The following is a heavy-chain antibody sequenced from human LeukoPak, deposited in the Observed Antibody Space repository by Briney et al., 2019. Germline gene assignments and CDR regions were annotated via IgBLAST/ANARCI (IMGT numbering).Heavy chain of an antibody. J-gene: IGHJ4*02. Sequence: SETLSLTCAVSGASITSIDWCSWVRQTPGKGLEWIGEIYHSGSINYNPSLKSRVTISMDKSDNQVSLSLRSVTAADTAVYYCAIHVVGVTALGSWGQGTLVTVSS. CDR3: AIHVVGVTALGS. V-gene: IGHV4-4*02. CDR2: IYHSGSI. D-gene: IGHD2-15*01. CDR1: GASITSIDW.